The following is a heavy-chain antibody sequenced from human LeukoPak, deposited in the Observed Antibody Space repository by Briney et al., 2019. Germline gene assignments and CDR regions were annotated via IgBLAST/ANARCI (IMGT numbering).Heavy chain of an antibody. J-gene: IGHJ4*02. CDR1: GDSISSYY. V-gene: IGHV4-59*01. CDR2: IINSGRT. CDR3: ARDGCSSGRFLDH. D-gene: IGHD6-19*01. Sequence: SETLSLTCTVSGDSISSYYWSWIRQPPGKGLEWIGYIINSGRTNYNPSLKSRVTMSVDTSKNQFSLNLSSVTAADTAIYYCARDGCSSGRFLDHWGLGTLVTVSS.